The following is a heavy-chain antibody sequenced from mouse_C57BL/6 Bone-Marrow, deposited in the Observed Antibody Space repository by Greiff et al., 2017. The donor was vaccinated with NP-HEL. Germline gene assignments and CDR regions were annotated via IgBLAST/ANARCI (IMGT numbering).Heavy chain of an antibody. Sequence: EVHLVESGGGLVQPGESLKLSCESNEYAFPSHDMSWVRKTPEKRLELVAAINSDGGSTYYQDTMERQFIISRDNTKKTLCLQMSSLRAEDTAVYYCARPSTMVTTRVFDYWGQGTTLTVSS. D-gene: IGHD2-2*01. CDR2: INSDGGST. CDR3: ARPSTMVTTRVFDY. V-gene: IGHV5-2*01. J-gene: IGHJ2*01. CDR1: EYAFPSHD.